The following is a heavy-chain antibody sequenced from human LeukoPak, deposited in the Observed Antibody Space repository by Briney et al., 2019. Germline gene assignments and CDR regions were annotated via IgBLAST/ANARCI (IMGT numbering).Heavy chain of an antibody. CDR3: AREDSNYYYYYGMDV. CDR2: IGTAGDT. J-gene: IGHJ6*02. Sequence: GGSLRLSCAASGVTLSSYAMSWARQAPGKGLEWVSAIGTAGDTYYPGSVKGRFTISRENAKNSLYLQMNSLRAEDTAVYYCAREDSNYYYYYGMDVWGQGTTVTVSS. D-gene: IGHD4-11*01. CDR1: GVTLSSYA. V-gene: IGHV3-13*01.